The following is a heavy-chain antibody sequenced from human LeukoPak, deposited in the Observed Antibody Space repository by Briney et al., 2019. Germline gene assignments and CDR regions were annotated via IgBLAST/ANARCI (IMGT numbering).Heavy chain of an antibody. J-gene: IGHJ5*02. CDR3: ARIAIAVAGTDATWFDP. Sequence: SETLSLTCAVSGGSISSGGYSWSWVRQPPGKGLEWIGYIYHSGSTHYNPSLKSRVTISVDRSKKQFSLKMSSVTAADTAVYYCARIAIAVAGTDATWFDPWGQGTLVTVSS. V-gene: IGHV4-30-2*01. CDR2: IYHSGST. CDR1: GGSISSGGYS. D-gene: IGHD6-19*01.